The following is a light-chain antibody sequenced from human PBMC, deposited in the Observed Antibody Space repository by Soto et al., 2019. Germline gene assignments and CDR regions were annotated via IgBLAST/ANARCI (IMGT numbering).Light chain of an antibody. Sequence: EIVLTQSPGTLSLSPGERATLSCRASQSVSSSYLAWYQQKPGQAPRVLIYGASSRATGIPDRFSGSGSGTDFILTISRLEPEDFAVYYCQQYGSSPYTFGQGTKLEI. CDR2: GAS. CDR1: QSVSSSY. V-gene: IGKV3-20*01. J-gene: IGKJ2*01. CDR3: QQYGSSPYT.